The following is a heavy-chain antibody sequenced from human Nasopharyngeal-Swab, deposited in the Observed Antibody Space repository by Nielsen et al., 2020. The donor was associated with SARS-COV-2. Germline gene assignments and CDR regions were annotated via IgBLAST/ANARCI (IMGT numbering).Heavy chain of an antibody. D-gene: IGHD2-8*01. CDR3: ARGADGDCFDY. CDR2: ISYDGSNK. V-gene: IGHV3-30*03. CDR1: GLSFSGYW. J-gene: IGHJ4*02. Sequence: GESLKISCAATGLSFSGYWMTWVRQAPGKGLEWVAVISYDGSNKYYADSVKGRFTISRDNSKNTLYLQMNSLGAEDTAVYYCARGADGDCFDYWGQGTLVTVSS.